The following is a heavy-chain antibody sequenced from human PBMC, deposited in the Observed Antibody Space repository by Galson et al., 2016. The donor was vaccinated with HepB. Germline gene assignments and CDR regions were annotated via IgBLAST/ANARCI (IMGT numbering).Heavy chain of an antibody. J-gene: IGHJ6*04. Sequence: TLSLTCSVSDGSLRSDNYYWNWIRQPAGKGLQWIGRIYSSGNTNYHPSLRSRVTISLDTSKNQFSLRLNAVTAADTAVYFCARGDSSYCNGGKCQNYAMDVWGKGTTVIVS. CDR2: IYSSGNT. V-gene: IGHV4-61*02. D-gene: IGHD2-15*01. CDR1: DGSLRSDNYY. CDR3: ARGDSSYCNGGKCQNYAMDV.